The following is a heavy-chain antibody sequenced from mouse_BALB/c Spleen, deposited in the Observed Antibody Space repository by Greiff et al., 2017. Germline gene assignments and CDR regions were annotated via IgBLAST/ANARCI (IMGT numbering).Heavy chain of an antibody. Sequence: EVQGVESGGDLVKPGGSLKLSCAASGFTFSSYGMSWVRQTPDKRLEWVATISSGGSYTYYPDSEKGRFTISRDNAKNTLYLQMSSLKSEDTAMYYCARQDTTVVFDYWGQGTTLTVSS. CDR1: GFTFSSYG. CDR2: ISSGGSYT. J-gene: IGHJ2*01. V-gene: IGHV5-6*01. CDR3: ARQDTTVVFDY. D-gene: IGHD1-1*01.